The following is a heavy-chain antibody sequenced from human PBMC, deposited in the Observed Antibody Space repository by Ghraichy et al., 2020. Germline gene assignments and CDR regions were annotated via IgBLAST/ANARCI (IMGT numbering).Heavy chain of an antibody. CDR3: ARDPEYNWNYYYYYYMDV. J-gene: IGHJ6*03. D-gene: IGHD1-20*01. CDR2: INPNSGGT. CDR1: GYTFTGYY. Sequence: ASVKVSCKASGYTFTGYYMHWVRQAPGQGLEWMGWINPNSGGTNYAQKFQGRVTMTRDTSISTAYMELSRLRSDDTAVYYCARDPEYNWNYYYYYYMDVWGKGTTVTVSS. V-gene: IGHV1-2*02.